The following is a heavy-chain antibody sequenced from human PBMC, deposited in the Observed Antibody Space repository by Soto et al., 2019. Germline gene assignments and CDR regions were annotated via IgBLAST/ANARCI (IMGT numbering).Heavy chain of an antibody. CDR3: ASAYYYYYGMDV. CDR1: GYSFTSYW. CDR2: IDPSDSYT. Sequence: GESLKISCKGSGYSFTSYWISWVRQMPGKGLEWMGRIDPSDSYTNYSPSFQGHVTISADKSISTAYLQWSSLKASDTAMYYCASAYYYYYGMDVWGQGTTATVSS. J-gene: IGHJ6*02. V-gene: IGHV5-10-1*01.